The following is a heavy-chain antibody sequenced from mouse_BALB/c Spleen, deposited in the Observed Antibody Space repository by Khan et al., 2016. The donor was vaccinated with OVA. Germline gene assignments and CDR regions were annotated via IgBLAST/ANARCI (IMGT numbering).Heavy chain of an antibody. D-gene: IGHD3-2*02. J-gene: IGHJ4*01. CDR2: INPSTIYT. V-gene: IGHV1-7*01. CDR1: GYTFTNYW. Sequence: QVQLKESGAELAKPGASVKMSCKASGYTFTNYWMHWVKQRPGQGLEWIGYINPSTIYTEYNQKFKDKATLTADKSSSTAYMQLRSLTSEDSAVYYCARRLPPYYYAVDYWGQGTSVTVSS. CDR3: ARRLPPYYYAVDY.